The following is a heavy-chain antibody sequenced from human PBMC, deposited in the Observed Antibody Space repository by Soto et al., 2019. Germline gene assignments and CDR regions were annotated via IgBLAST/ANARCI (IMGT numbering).Heavy chain of an antibody. V-gene: IGHV4-39*01. CDR1: GDSITSSRCY. J-gene: IGHJ4*02. Sequence: QLQLQESGPGVLKPSETLSLTCSVSGDSITSSRCYWGWIRQAPRTGLEWIGSIYYSGSTFSNPSVKSRFTLSVDTSKNQCARNLSSVSAAASFLYFCARQTSSLLRQGDSDYWGVGTLVIVSS. CDR3: ARQTSSLLRQGDSDY. CDR2: IYYSGST. D-gene: IGHD1-26*01.